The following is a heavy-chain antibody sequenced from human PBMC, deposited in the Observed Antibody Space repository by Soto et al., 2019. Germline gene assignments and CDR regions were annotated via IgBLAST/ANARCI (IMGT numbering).Heavy chain of an antibody. Sequence: SETLSLTCTVSGGSISSYYWSWIRQPPGKGLEWIGYIYYSGSTNYNPSLKSRVTISVDTSKNQFSLKLSSVTAADTAVYYCARGPDWQPYYMAVWGKGTTVTVSS. D-gene: IGHD2-21*01. CDR2: IYYSGST. V-gene: IGHV4-59*01. CDR3: ARGPDWQPYYMAV. CDR1: GGSISSYY. J-gene: IGHJ6*03.